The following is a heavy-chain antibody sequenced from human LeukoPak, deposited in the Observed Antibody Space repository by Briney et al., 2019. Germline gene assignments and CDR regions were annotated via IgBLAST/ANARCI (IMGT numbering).Heavy chain of an antibody. CDR2: ISPNSGGT. V-gene: IGHV1-2*02. CDR1: GYTITGYY. Sequence: GASVKVSCKASGYTITGYYMHWVRQAPGQGLQWMGWISPNSGGTNYAQKFQGRVTMTRDTSISTAYMELSRLRSDDTAVYYCARAPLALLWVRFDPWGQGTLVTVSS. D-gene: IGHD3-10*01. CDR3: ARAPLALLWVRFDP. J-gene: IGHJ5*02.